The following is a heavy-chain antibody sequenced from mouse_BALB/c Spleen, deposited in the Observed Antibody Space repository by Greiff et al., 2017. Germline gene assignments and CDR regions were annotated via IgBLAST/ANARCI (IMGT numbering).Heavy chain of an antibody. CDR3: ARLAGTRGYAMDY. CDR1: GFTFSSFG. D-gene: IGHD4-1*01. J-gene: IGHJ4*01. V-gene: IGHV5-17*02. Sequence: EVKLVESGGGLVQPGGSRKLSCAASGFTFSSFGMHWVRQAPEKGLEWVAYISSGSSTIYYADTVKGRFTISRDNPKNTLFLQMTSLRSEDTAMYYCARLAGTRGYAMDYWGQGTSVTVSS. CDR2: ISSGSSTI.